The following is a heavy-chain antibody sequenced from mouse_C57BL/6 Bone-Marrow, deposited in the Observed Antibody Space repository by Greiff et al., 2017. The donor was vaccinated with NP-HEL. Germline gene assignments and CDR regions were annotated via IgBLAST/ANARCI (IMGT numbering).Heavy chain of an antibody. Sequence: VQLQQSGPELVKPGASVKISCKASGYTFTDYYMNWVKQSHGKSLEWIGDINPNNGGTSYNQKFKGKATLTVDKSSSTAYMELRSLTSEDSAVYYCARGKVYYGMDYWGQGTSVTVSS. CDR3: ARGKVYYGMDY. CDR2: INPNNGGT. CDR1: GYTFTDYY. J-gene: IGHJ4*01. V-gene: IGHV1-26*01.